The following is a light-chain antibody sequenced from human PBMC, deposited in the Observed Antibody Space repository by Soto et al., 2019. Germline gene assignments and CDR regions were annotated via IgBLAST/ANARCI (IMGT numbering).Light chain of an antibody. CDR2: AAS. CDR3: QQFGRSPGFT. J-gene: IGKJ3*01. Sequence: EIVLTQSPGTLSLSPGERATISCRASQSINNRYLAWYQQKPGQAPRLLIYAASSRYNGIPDRFSGSGSGTDFTLTIRRLEPEDFAVYYCQQFGRSPGFTFGPWTKVAIK. V-gene: IGKV3-20*01. CDR1: QSINNRY.